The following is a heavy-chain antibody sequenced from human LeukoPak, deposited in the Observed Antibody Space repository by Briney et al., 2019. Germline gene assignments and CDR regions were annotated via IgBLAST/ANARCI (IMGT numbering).Heavy chain of an antibody. CDR3: VRSGHYGDYELSAFDI. V-gene: IGHV3-20*01. J-gene: IGHJ3*02. CDR1: GFTFDDYG. Sequence: GGSLRLSCAASGFTFDDYGMSWVRQAPGKGLEWVSGINWNGGSTGYADSVKGRFTISRDNAKNSLYLQMNSLRAEDTALYHCVRSGHYGDYELSAFDIWGQGTMVTVSS. D-gene: IGHD4-17*01. CDR2: INWNGGST.